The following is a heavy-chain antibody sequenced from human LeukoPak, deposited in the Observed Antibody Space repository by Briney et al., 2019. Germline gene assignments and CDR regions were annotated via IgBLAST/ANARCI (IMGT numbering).Heavy chain of an antibody. J-gene: IGHJ3*02. D-gene: IGHD6-19*01. CDR1: GYSFTSYW. Sequence: GESLKISCKGSGYSFTSYWIGWVRQLPGKGLEWMGIIYPGDSDTRYSPSFQGQVTISAEKSISTAYLQWSSLKASDTAMYYCARHRRAKAVAGTDAFDIWGQGTMVTVSS. V-gene: IGHV5-51*01. CDR2: IYPGDSDT. CDR3: ARHRRAKAVAGTDAFDI.